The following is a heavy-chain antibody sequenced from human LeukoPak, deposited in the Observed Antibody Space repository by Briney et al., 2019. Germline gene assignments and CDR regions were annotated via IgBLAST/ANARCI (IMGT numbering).Heavy chain of an antibody. CDR1: GFTFSSYA. CDR3: ARGVGLVSGVDY. Sequence: PGGSLRLSCAASGFTFSSYAMHWVRQAPGKGLEWVAVISYDGSNKYYADSVKGRFTISRDNSKNTLYLQMNSLRAEDTAVYYCARGVGLVSGVDYWGQGTLVTVSS. CDR2: ISYDGSNK. V-gene: IGHV3-30-3*01. J-gene: IGHJ4*02. D-gene: IGHD1-26*01.